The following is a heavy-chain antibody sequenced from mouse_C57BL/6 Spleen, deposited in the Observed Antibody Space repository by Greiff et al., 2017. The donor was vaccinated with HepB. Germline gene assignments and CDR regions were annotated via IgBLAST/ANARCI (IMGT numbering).Heavy chain of an antibody. CDR1: GYAFTNYL. Sequence: QVQLKQSGAELVRPGTSVKVSCKASGYAFTNYLIEWVKQRPGQGLEWIGVINPGSGGTNYNEKFKGKATLTADKSSSTAYMQLSSLTSEDSAVYFCARSGDDYDVAWFAYWGQGTLVTVSA. J-gene: IGHJ3*01. CDR2: INPGSGGT. CDR3: ARSGDDYDVAWFAY. D-gene: IGHD2-4*01. V-gene: IGHV1-54*01.